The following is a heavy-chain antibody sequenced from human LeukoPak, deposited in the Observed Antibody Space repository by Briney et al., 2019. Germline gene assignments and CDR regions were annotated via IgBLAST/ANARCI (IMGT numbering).Heavy chain of an antibody. D-gene: IGHD2-2*01. J-gene: IGHJ5*02. CDR3: ARRRCSSTSCYAYRVVVNWFDP. CDR1: GASSSDHY. V-gene: IGHV4-59*11. CDR2: IYHSGTT. Sequence: PSETLSLTCTVSGASSSDHYWNWIRQPPGKGLEWIGYIYHSGTTTYNPSLKSRVTMSIDAPQTQFSLKLSSLTAADTAVYYCARRRCSSTSCYAYRVVVNWFDPWGQGTLVTVSS.